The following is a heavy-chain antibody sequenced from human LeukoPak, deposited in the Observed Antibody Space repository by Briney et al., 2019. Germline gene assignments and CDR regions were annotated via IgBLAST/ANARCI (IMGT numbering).Heavy chain of an antibody. V-gene: IGHV1-58*02. CDR1: GFTFTSSA. Sequence: GASVKVSCKASGFTFTSSAMQWVRQARGQRLEWIGWIVVGSGNTNYAQKFQGRVTTTRDMSTSTVYMELSSLRSEDTAVYYCARDRLGNIMITFGGVIVTDAFDIWGQGTMVTVSS. D-gene: IGHD3-16*02. J-gene: IGHJ3*02. CDR2: IVVGSGNT. CDR3: ARDRLGNIMITFGGVIVTDAFDI.